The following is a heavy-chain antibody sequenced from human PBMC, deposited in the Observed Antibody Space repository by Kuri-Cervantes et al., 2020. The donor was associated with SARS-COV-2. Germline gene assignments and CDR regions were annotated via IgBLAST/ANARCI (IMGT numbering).Heavy chain of an antibody. CDR1: GFTFSSYA. D-gene: IGHD3-3*01. CDR2: TSGSGGST. Sequence: GGSLRLSCAASGFTFSSYAMSWVRQAPGKGLEWVSATSGSGGSTYYADSVKGRFTISRDNSKNTLYLQMNSLRAEDTAVYYCARGSLYDFWSGYISYFDYWGQATLVTVSS. V-gene: IGHV3-23*01. CDR3: ARGSLYDFWSGYISYFDY. J-gene: IGHJ4*02.